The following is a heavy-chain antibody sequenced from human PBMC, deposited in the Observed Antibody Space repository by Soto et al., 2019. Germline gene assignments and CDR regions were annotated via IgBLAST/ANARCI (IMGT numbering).Heavy chain of an antibody. D-gene: IGHD2-15*01. V-gene: IGHV1-18*04. Sequence: ASVKVSCKASGYTFTSYGISWVRQAPGQGLEWMGWISAYNGNTNYAQKLQGRVTMTTDTSTSTAYMELRSLRSDDTAVYYCARDAEDVVVPIRRGMDVWGQGSTVTVFS. CDR3: ARDAEDVVVPIRRGMDV. CDR2: ISAYNGNT. CDR1: GYTFTSYG. J-gene: IGHJ6*02.